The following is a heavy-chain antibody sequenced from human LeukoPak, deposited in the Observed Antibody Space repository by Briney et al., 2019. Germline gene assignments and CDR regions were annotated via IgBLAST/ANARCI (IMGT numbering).Heavy chain of an antibody. J-gene: IGHJ4*02. CDR2: ISYDGSNK. CDR3: AKGLAVAGTRTPFDY. Sequence: PGRSLRLSCAASGFTFSSYGMHWVRQAPGKGLEWVAVISYDGSNKYYADSVKGRFTISRDNSKNTLYLQMNSLRAEDTAVYYCAKGLAVAGTRTPFDYWGQGTLVTVSS. D-gene: IGHD6-19*01. V-gene: IGHV3-30*18. CDR1: GFTFSSYG.